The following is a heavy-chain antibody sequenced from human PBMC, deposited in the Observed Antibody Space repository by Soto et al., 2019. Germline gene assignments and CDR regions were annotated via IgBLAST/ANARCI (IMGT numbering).Heavy chain of an antibody. V-gene: IGHV6-1*01. J-gene: IGHJ3*02. CDR3: ARTTWNLDAFDI. CDR1: GDSVSSNSAA. Sequence: SQTLSLTCAISGDSVSSNSAAWNWIRQSPSRGLECLGRTYYRSKWYNDYAVSVKSRITINPDTSKNQFSLQLKSVTPEDTAVYYCARTTWNLDAFDIWGQGTMVTVSS. CDR2: TYYRSKWYN. D-gene: IGHD1-1*01.